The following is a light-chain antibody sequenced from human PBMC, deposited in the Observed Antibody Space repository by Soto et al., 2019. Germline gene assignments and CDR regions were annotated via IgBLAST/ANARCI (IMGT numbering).Light chain of an antibody. Sequence: EIVMTQSPATLSVSPGEIATLSCRASQSVDTRLAWYQQRPGQAPRLLIYRASARATGIPARFSGSGSGTEFTHTISSLQSEDFAIYYCQQSYNWPRTFGQGTKVEIK. J-gene: IGKJ1*01. CDR1: QSVDTR. CDR3: QQSYNWPRT. CDR2: RAS. V-gene: IGKV3-15*01.